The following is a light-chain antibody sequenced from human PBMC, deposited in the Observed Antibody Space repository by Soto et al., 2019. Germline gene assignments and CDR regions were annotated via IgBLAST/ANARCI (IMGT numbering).Light chain of an antibody. J-gene: IGLJ1*01. CDR2: EVN. Sequence: QSALTQPASVSGSPGQSITISCTGTSSDVGHYNYVSWYQQYPGKAPKLMIYEVNNRPSGVSNRFSGSKSGNTASLTISGLQPEDEADYYCSSYTRNSTYVVGTGTKLTVL. V-gene: IGLV2-14*01. CDR1: SSDVGHYNY. CDR3: SSYTRNSTYV.